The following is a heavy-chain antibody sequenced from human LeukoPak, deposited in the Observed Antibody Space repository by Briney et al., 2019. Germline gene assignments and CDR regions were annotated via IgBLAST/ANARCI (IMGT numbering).Heavy chain of an antibody. J-gene: IGHJ4*02. CDR1: GFTFSSYA. Sequence: GGSLRLSCAASGFTFSSYAMSWVRQAPGKGLEWVSAISGSGGSTYYADSAKGRFTISRDNSKNTLYVQMNSLRAEDTAVYYCAKVGSSAYYHIGDFDYWGQGALVTVSS. D-gene: IGHD3-22*01. CDR2: ISGSGGST. V-gene: IGHV3-23*01. CDR3: AKVGSSAYYHIGDFDY.